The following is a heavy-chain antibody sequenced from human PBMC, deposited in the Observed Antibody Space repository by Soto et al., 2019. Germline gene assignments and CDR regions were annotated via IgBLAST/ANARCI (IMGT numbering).Heavy chain of an antibody. CDR1: GGSFSGYY. D-gene: IGHD3-10*01. Sequence: QVQLQQWGAGLLKPSETLSLTCAVYGGSFSGYYWSWIRQPPGKGLEWIGEINHSGSTNYNPSLKSRVTISVDTSKNQFSLKLSSVTAADTAVYYCARESGKYYGSGSYYNGHYFDYWGQGTLVTVSS. J-gene: IGHJ4*02. V-gene: IGHV4-34*01. CDR2: INHSGST. CDR3: ARESGKYYGSGSYYNGHYFDY.